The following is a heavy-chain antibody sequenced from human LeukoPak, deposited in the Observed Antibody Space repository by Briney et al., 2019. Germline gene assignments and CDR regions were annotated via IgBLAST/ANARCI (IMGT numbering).Heavy chain of an antibody. CDR1: GGSFSGYY. CDR2: INHSGST. D-gene: IGHD3-9*01. Sequence: SETLSLTCAVYGGSFSGYYWSWIRQPPGKGLEWIGEINHSGSTNYNPSLKSRVTISVDTSKNQFSLKLSSVTAADTAVYYCARARYFDWLVVTAAATLDYWGQGTLVTVSS. J-gene: IGHJ4*02. CDR3: ARARYFDWLVVTAAATLDY. V-gene: IGHV4-34*01.